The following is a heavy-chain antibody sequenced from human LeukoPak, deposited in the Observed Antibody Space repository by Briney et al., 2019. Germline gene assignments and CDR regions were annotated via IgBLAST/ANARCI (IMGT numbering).Heavy chain of an antibody. CDR1: RFTFSRDV. V-gene: IGHV3-64*02. Sequence: GGALRLSCVASRFTFSRDVIQSGPQAPHKRLEYVSVMDDSGAHTYYADSVKGRFTMSRDNSRDTLYLQMGSLRLEDTAVYYCARDNIAGSGSSDWGQGTLVTVSS. J-gene: IGHJ4*02. CDR3: ARDNIAGSGSSD. D-gene: IGHD3-10*01. CDR2: MDDSGAHT.